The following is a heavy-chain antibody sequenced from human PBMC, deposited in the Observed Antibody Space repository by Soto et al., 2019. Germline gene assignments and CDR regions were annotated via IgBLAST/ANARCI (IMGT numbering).Heavy chain of an antibody. CDR3: ARYSGSYWHYLDF. V-gene: IGHV5-51*01. J-gene: IGHJ4*02. D-gene: IGHD1-26*01. CDR1: GYSFASHW. Sequence: PGESLKISCKGSGYSFASHWVAWVRQMPEKGLEWIGTIYPGDSDTKYSSAFRGHVTISADTSVTTAYLQWRSLEATDSAIYYCARYSGSYWHYLDFWGQGTLVTAPQ. CDR2: IYPGDSDT.